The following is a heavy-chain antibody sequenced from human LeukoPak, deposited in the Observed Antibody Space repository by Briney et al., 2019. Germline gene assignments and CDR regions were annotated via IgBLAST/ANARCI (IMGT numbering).Heavy chain of an antibody. Sequence: SVKVSCKASGGTFSSYAISWVRQAPGQGLEWMGRIIPIFGTANYAQKFQGRVTITTDESTSTAYMELSSLRSEDTAVYYCASGSVVIGSFQHWGQGTLVTVSS. J-gene: IGHJ1*01. CDR3: ASGSVVIGSFQH. V-gene: IGHV1-69*05. CDR1: GGTFSSYA. D-gene: IGHD3-16*02. CDR2: IIPIFGTA.